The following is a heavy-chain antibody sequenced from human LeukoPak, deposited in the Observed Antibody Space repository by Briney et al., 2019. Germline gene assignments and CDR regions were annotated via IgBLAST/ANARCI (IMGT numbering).Heavy chain of an antibody. CDR2: INAGNGNT. CDR1: GYTFTSYA. J-gene: IGHJ4*02. D-gene: IGHD4-17*01. CDR3: ARADPDYGDYIGDDY. Sequence: GASVKVSCKASGYTFTSYAMHWVRQAPGQRLEWMGWINAGNGNTKYSRKFQGRVTITRDTSASTAYMELRSLRSDDTAVYYCARADPDYGDYIGDDYWGQGTLVTVSS. V-gene: IGHV1-3*01.